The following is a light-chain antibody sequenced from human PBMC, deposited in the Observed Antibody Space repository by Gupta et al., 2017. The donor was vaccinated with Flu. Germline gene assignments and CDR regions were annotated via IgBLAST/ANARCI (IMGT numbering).Light chain of an antibody. CDR2: ANS. J-gene: IGLJ1*01. CDR1: SANIGAYDD. Sequence: VTITCTGSSANIGAYDDVHWYQQLPGTAPKLLIYANSNRPSAVPDRFSGAKSGTSASLAITGLQAEDEADYYCQSYGSSLSGYVFGTGTKVTVL. CDR3: QSYGSSLSGYV. V-gene: IGLV1-40*01.